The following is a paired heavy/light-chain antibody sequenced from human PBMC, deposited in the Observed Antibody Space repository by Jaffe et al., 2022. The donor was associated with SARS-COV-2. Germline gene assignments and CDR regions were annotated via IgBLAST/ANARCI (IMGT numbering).Heavy chain of an antibody. Sequence: QVQLVQSGAEVKKPGASVKVSCKTSGSTFIGYYVHWVRQAPGQGLEWVGWINPANGGTNYAQNFQGRVTMTRDSSHSTVYMELSRLTSDDTAVYYCARETVSGGTWYPFDYWGQGTLVSVSS. CDR1: GSTFIGYY. CDR2: INPANGGT. J-gene: IGHJ4*02. CDR3: ARETVSGGTWYPFDY. V-gene: IGHV1-2*02. D-gene: IGHD6-13*01.
Light chain of an antibody. CDR3: QKYNSAPWT. CDR2: AAS. V-gene: IGKV1-27*01. J-gene: IGKJ1*01. CDR1: QGISNY. Sequence: DIQMTQSPSSLSASVGDRVTITCRASQGISNYLAWYQQKPGKVPKLLIYAASTLQSGVPSRFSGSGSGTDFTLTISSLQPEDVATYYCQKYNSAPWTFGQGTQVEIK.